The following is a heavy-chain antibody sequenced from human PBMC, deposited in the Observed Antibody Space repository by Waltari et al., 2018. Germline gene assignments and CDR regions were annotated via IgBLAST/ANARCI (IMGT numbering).Heavy chain of an antibody. CDR1: GGSISGYY. CDR2: IYTSGNT. J-gene: IGHJ4*02. V-gene: IGHV4-4*07. D-gene: IGHD4-17*01. CDR3: ARERRATVTTGGYFDC. Sequence: QVQLQESGPGLVKPSETLSLTCTVSGGSISGYYWSWIRQPAGKGPEWVRRIYTSGNTIYNPSPKSRLTMSVDTSKNQFSLWLSSVTAADTAVYYCARERRATVTTGGYFDCWGQGTLVTVSS.